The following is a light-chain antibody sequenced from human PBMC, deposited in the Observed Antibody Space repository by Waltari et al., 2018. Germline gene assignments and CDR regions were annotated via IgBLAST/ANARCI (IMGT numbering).Light chain of an antibody. CDR3: QQYKAYST. Sequence: DIQMTQFPSTLSASIGDRVTITCRASQSINTWLAWYQQKPWKAPKLLIYKASTLESGVPSRFSGDGSGTEFTLTIDSLQPDDFASYYCQQYKAYSTFGQGTQVDI. V-gene: IGKV1-5*03. J-gene: IGKJ1*01. CDR2: KAS. CDR1: QSINTW.